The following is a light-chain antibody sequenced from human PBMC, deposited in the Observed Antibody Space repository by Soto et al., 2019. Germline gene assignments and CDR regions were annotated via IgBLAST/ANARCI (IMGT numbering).Light chain of an antibody. CDR3: QAYDYSLTASV. CDR2: GNR. J-gene: IGLJ3*02. CDR1: SSNLGAGYD. Sequence: QPVLTQPPSVSGATGQRVTLSCTGTSSNLGAGYDVPWYQQLPGAAPKLVIFGNRNRPSGVPERFSGSKSGTLASLAITGLQAEDEADYYCQAYDYSLTASVFGGGTKLTVL. V-gene: IGLV1-40*01.